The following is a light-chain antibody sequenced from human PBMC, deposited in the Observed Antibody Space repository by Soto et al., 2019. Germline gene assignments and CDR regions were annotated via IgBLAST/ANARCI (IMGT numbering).Light chain of an antibody. CDR1: QSISSW. J-gene: IGKJ1*01. V-gene: IGKV1-5*01. Sequence: PFTLTTSVGDRVTITCRASQSISSWLAWYQQKPGKAPKLLIYDASSLESGVPSRFSGSGSGTEFTLTISSLQPDDFATYYCQQYNSYSWTFGQGTKVDIK. CDR2: DAS. CDR3: QQYNSYSWT.